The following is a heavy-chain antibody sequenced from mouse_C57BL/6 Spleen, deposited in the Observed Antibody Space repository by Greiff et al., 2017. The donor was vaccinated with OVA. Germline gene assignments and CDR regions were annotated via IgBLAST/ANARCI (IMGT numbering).Heavy chain of an antibody. V-gene: IGHV5-9-1*02. CDR2: ISSGGDYI. CDR3: TRAEGYSNYVSWFAY. D-gene: IGHD2-5*01. J-gene: IGHJ3*01. Sequence: EVQLVESGEGLVKPGGSLKLSCAASGFTFSSYAMSWVRQTPEKRLEWVAYISSGGDYIYYADTVKGRFTISRDNARNTLYLQMSSLKSEDTAMYYCTRAEGYSNYVSWFAYWGQGTLVTVSA. CDR1: GFTFSSYA.